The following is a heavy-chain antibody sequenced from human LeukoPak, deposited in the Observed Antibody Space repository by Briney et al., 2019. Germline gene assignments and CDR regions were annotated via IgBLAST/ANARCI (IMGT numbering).Heavy chain of an antibody. CDR2: FDPEDGET. CDR1: GYTLTELS. D-gene: IGHD2-8*01. J-gene: IGHJ4*02. CDR3: ATVQSPTGYCTNGVCYTTDY. Sequence: ASVKVSCKVSGYTLTELSMHWVRQAPGKGLEWMGGFDPEDGETIYAQKFQGRVTMTEDTSTDTAYMELSSLRSEDAAVYYCATVQSPTGYCTNGVCYTTDYWGQGTLVTVSS. V-gene: IGHV1-24*01.